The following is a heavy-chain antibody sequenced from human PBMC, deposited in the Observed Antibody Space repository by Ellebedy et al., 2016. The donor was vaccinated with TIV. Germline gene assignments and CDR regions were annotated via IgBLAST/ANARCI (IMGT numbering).Heavy chain of an antibody. CDR3: ARDSSTGLWSHYLDY. D-gene: IGHD5-18*01. CDR2: IDPSGGST. Sequence: AASVKVSCQASGYTFTSYYMHWVRQAPGQGLEWMGVIDPSGGSTDYAQKFQGRVTMTRDTSTSTVYMELSSLRSDDTAVYYCARDSSTGLWSHYLDYWGQGTLVTVSS. J-gene: IGHJ4*02. CDR1: GYTFTSYY. V-gene: IGHV1-46*01.